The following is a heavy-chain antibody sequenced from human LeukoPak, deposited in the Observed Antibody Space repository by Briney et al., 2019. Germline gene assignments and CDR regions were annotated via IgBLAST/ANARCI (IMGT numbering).Heavy chain of an antibody. CDR2: INPSGST. J-gene: IGHJ4*02. CDR1: GGSFSGYY. V-gene: IGHV4-34*01. D-gene: IGHD6-19*01. Sequence: PSETLSLTCVVYGGSFSGYYWSWIRQPPGKGLEWIGEINPSGSTNYNPSLKSRVTISVDTSKNQFSLKLSSVTAADTAVYYCARGSAVAAIDYWGQGTLVTVSS. CDR3: ARGSAVAAIDY.